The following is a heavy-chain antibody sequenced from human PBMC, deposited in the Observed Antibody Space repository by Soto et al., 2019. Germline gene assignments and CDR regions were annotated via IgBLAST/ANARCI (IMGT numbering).Heavy chain of an antibody. D-gene: IGHD6-6*01. CDR2: INAHSGGT. CDR3: AKDFTRQLAYWLDP. J-gene: IGHJ5*02. CDR1: GFSFTGYY. Sequence: ASVKVSCKASGFSFTGYYIHWLRQAPGQGLEWMGWINAHSGGTEYAQKFQGRVTLTRDTSIATAYLTLTSLTSDDTALYYCAKDFTRQLAYWLDPWGQGTQGTVSS. V-gene: IGHV1-2*02.